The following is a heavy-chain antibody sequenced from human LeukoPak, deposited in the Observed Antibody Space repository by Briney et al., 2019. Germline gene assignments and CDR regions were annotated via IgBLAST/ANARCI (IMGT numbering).Heavy chain of an antibody. D-gene: IGHD2-2*01. J-gene: IGHJ1*01. CDR2: INHSGST. CDR3: ARGYCSGTSCQLYFQH. V-gene: IGHV4-34*01. CDR1: GGSFSGYY. Sequence: SETLSLTCAVYGGSFSGYYWSWIRQPPGKGLEWIGEINHSGSTNYNPSLKSRVTISVDTSKNQFSLKLSSVTAADTAIYYCARGYCSGTSCQLYFQHWGQGILVTVSS.